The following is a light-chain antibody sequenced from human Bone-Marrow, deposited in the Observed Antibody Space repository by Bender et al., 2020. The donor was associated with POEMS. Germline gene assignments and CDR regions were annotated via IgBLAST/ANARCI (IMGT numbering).Light chain of an antibody. CDR2: GTN. J-gene: IGLJ2*01. V-gene: IGLV1-40*01. CDR1: SSNIGAHA. CDR3: QSYDSSLSGSV. Sequence: QSVLTQPPSASGTPGQRVTISCSGGSSNIGAHAVNWYQHLPGTAPKLLIYGTNNRPSGVPDRFSGSKSDTSASLAITGLQAEDEADYYCQSYDSSLSGSVFGGGTKLTVL.